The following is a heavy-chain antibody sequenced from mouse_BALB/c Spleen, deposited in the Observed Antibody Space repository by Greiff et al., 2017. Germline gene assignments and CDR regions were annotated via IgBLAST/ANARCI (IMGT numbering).Heavy chain of an antibody. V-gene: IGHV14-4*02. CDR3: NKGDGSTWCAY. D-gene: IGHD1-1*01. J-gene: IGHJ3*01. CDR2: IDPENGDT. Sequence: EVQLQQSGAELVRPGASVKLSCTASGFNIKDYYMHWVKQRPEQGLEWIGWIDPENGDTEYAPKFQGKATMTADTSSNTAYLQLSSLTSEDTAVYYCNKGDGSTWCAYWGQGTLVTVSA. CDR1: GFNIKDYY.